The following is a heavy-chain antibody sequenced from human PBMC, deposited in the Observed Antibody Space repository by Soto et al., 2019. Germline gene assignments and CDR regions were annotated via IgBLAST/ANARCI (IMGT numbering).Heavy chain of an antibody. D-gene: IGHD5-12*01. CDR1: GGSINTFY. J-gene: IGHJ4*02. Sequence: SETLSLTCTVSGGSINTFYWSWVRQPAGKGLEWIGRIFSSGSTSFNPSLESRVAMSVDTSKNHFSLNLSSVTAADIAVYYCAREGSYSAYNFAHGIQLWSFDFWGQGALVTVSS. CDR2: IFSSGST. V-gene: IGHV4-4*07. CDR3: AREGSYSAYNFAHGIQLWSFDF.